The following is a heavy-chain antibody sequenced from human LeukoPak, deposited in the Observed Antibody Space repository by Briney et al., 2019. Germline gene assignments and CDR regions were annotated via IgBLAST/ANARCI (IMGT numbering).Heavy chain of an antibody. V-gene: IGHV4-59*08. Sequence: SETLSLTCTVSGGSISSYYWSWIRQPPGKGLEWIGYIYYSGSTYYNPSLKSRVTISVDTSKNQFSLKLSSVTAADTAVYYCARVPMTTVLFFAFDIWGQGTMVTVSS. D-gene: IGHD4-17*01. J-gene: IGHJ3*02. CDR3: ARVPMTTVLFFAFDI. CDR2: IYYSGST. CDR1: GGSISSYY.